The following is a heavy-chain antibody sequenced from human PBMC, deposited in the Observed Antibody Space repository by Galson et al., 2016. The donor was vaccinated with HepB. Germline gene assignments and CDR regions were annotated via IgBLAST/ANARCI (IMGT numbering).Heavy chain of an antibody. CDR3: ARATSGYFDH. Sequence: SVKVSCKASGGAFINYALSWVRQAPGQGLEWMGRIMPMLDRTDYAQRFQGRLTITADKSSNTAYMELNSLRSADTAAYYCARATSGYFDHWGQGTLVSVSS. CDR2: IMPMLDRT. V-gene: IGHV1-69*04. J-gene: IGHJ5*02. CDR1: GGAFINYA. D-gene: IGHD3-3*01.